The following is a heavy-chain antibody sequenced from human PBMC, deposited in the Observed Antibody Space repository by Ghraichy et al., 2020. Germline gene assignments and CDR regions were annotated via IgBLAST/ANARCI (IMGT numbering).Heavy chain of an antibody. Sequence: SETLSLTCAVYGGSFSGYYWSWIRQPPGKGLEWIGEINHSGSTNYNPSLKSRVTISVDTSKNQFSLKLSSVTAADTAVYYCARGPAAPWYVWGQGTLVTVSS. CDR3: ARGPAAPWYV. J-gene: IGHJ4*02. D-gene: IGHD6-13*01. CDR1: GGSFSGYY. V-gene: IGHV4-34*01. CDR2: INHSGST.